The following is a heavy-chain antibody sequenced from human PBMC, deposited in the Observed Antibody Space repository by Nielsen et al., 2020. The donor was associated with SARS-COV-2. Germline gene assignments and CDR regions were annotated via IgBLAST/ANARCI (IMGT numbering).Heavy chain of an antibody. Sequence: ASVKVSCKASGYTFTGYYMHWVRQAPGQGLEWMGWINPNSGGTNYAQKFQGRVTMTRDTSISTAYMELSRLRSDDTAVYYCARVARYSYGYSADYYYYGMDVWGQGTTVTVSS. CDR3: ARVARYSYGYSADYYYYGMDV. V-gene: IGHV1-2*02. D-gene: IGHD5-18*01. CDR1: GYTFTGYY. J-gene: IGHJ6*02. CDR2: INPNSGGT.